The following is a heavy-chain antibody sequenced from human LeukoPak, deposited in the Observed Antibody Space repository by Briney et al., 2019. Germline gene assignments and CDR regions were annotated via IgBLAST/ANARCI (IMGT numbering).Heavy chain of an antibody. CDR3: ASAVDTSMAFDY. J-gene: IGHJ4*02. D-gene: IGHD5-18*01. CDR2: IHPADADT. V-gene: IGHV5-51*01. CDR1: RYSFTNYW. Sequence: PGESLKISCMGSRYSFTNYWIACVRQMPGKSLQWMGIIHPADADTRYNPSFQGQVTISADKSISTAFLQWSSLTASDTAIYYCASAVDTSMAFDYWGQGTPVTVSS.